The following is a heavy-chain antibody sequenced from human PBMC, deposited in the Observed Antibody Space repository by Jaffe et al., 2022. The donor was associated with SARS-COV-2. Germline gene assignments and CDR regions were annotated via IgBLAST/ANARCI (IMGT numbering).Heavy chain of an antibody. V-gene: IGHV2-5*02. CDR3: ARSPHYYDSSWFDP. J-gene: IGHJ5*02. CDR2: IYWDDDK. D-gene: IGHD3-22*01. Sequence: QITLKESGPTLVKPTQTLTLTCTFSGFSLNTGGVGVGWIRQPPGKALEWLALIYWDDDKRYSPSLKSRLTITKDTSKNQVVLTMTNMDPVDTATYYCARSPHYYDSSWFDPWGQGTLVTVSS. CDR1: GFSLNTGGVG.